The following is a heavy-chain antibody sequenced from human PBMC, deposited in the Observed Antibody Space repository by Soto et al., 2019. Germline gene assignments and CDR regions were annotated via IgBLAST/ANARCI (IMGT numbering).Heavy chain of an antibody. V-gene: IGHV4-39*07. CDR1: GGSISSRSYY. Sequence: SETLSLTCTVSGGSISSRSYYWGWIRQPPGKGLEWIGNIYYSGSTYYNPSLKSRVTISVDTSKNQFSLKLSSVTAADTAVYYCATLVHDYYDSSGYYCDYWGQGNLVTVSS. CDR2: IYYSGST. J-gene: IGHJ4*02. CDR3: ATLVHDYYDSSGYYCDY. D-gene: IGHD3-22*01.